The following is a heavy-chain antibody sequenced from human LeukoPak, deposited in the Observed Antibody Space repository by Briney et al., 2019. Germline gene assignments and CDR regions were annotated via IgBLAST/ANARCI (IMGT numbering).Heavy chain of an antibody. CDR1: NGFDNLYF. CDR2: KTYRGSA. J-gene: IGHJ4*02. CDR3: AVYGGNWDFNS. V-gene: IGHV4-34*01. Sequence: SETLSLTCAVYNGFDNLYFMLVRQAPGKGLEWIGEKTYRGSANYNPSLRSRVTISMDVSQRQFSLILRPVTVADTATYYCAVYGGNWDFNSWGQGTPVTVSS. D-gene: IGHD4/OR15-4a*01.